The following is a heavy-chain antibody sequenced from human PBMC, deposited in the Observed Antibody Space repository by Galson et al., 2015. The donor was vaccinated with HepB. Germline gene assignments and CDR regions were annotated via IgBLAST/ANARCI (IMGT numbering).Heavy chain of an antibody. J-gene: IGHJ4*02. CDR1: GFTFSTYW. D-gene: IGHD4/OR15-4a*01. Sequence: SLRLSCAASGFTFSTYWMNWVRQAPGKGLEWVANIKQDGSEKYYVDSVKGRFTISRDNAKNSLYLQMNSLRVEDTAVYYCARRDYGAYPRGNVDYWGQGTLVTVSS. CDR2: IKQDGSEK. V-gene: IGHV3-7*01. CDR3: ARRDYGAYPRGNVDY.